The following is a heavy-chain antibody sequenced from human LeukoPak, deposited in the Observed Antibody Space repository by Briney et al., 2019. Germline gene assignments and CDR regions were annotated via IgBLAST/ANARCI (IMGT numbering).Heavy chain of an antibody. Sequence: ASVKVSCKASGGTFSSYAISWVRQAPGQGLEWMGGIIPIFGTANYAQKFQGRVTITADESTSTAYMELSSLRSEDTAVYYCARVWYRDYRQPLLNDYYGMDVWGQGTTVTVSS. D-gene: IGHD4-11*01. CDR3: ARVWYRDYRQPLLNDYYGMDV. CDR1: GGTFSSYA. J-gene: IGHJ6*02. CDR2: IIPIFGTA. V-gene: IGHV1-69*13.